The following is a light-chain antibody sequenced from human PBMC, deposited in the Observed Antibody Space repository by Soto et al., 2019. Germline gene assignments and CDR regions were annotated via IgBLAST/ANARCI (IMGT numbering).Light chain of an antibody. J-gene: IGKJ4*01. CDR3: HQRSNWPTT. CDR2: DAS. CDR1: QSVVSY. Sequence: EIVLTQSPATLSLSPGERATLSCRASQSVVSYLAWYQQKPGQAPRLLIFDASNRATSIPARFSGSGSGTDFTLTISSLEPEDFAVYYCHQRSNWPTTFGGGTKVEIK. V-gene: IGKV3-11*01.